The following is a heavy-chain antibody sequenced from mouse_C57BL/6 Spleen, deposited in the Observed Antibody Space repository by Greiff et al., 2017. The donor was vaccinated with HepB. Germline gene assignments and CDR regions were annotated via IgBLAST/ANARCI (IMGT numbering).Heavy chain of an antibody. CDR1: GYTFTTYP. D-gene: IGHD1-1*01. Sequence: VQLQESGAELEKPGASVKMSCKASGYTFTTYPIEWMKQNHGKSLEWIGNFHPYNDDTKYNEKFKGKATLTVEKSSSTVYLELSRLTSDDSAVYYCARGYGSSPYWYVDVWGTGTTVTVSS. V-gene: IGHV1-47*01. CDR3: ARGYGSSPYWYVDV. J-gene: IGHJ1*03. CDR2: FHPYNDDT.